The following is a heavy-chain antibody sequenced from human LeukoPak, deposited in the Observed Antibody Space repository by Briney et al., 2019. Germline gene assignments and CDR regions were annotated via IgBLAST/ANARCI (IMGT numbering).Heavy chain of an antibody. Sequence: KTGGSLRVSCAASGFTFSNAWMSWVRQAPGKGLEWVGRIKSKTDGGTTDYAAPVKGRFTISRDDSKNTLYLQMNSLKTEDTAVYYCTTQPYGSGSILHYWGQGTLVTVSS. CDR3: TTQPYGSGSILHY. CDR2: IKSKTDGGTT. CDR1: GFTFSNAW. V-gene: IGHV3-15*01. J-gene: IGHJ4*02. D-gene: IGHD3-10*01.